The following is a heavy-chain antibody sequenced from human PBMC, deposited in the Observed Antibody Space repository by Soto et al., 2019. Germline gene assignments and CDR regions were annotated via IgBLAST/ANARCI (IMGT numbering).Heavy chain of an antibody. CDR2: IYYSGST. D-gene: IGHD3-3*01. CDR3: ARWWSGSRQGFDP. CDR1: GGSISSGDYY. V-gene: IGHV4-31*03. J-gene: IGHJ5*02. Sequence: QVQLQESGPGLVKPSQTLSLTCTVSGGSISSGDYYWSWIRQHPGKGLEWIGYIYYSGSTYYNPSLKSRVTISVDTSKNQFSLMLSSLTAADTAVYYCARWWSGSRQGFDPWGQGTLVTVSS.